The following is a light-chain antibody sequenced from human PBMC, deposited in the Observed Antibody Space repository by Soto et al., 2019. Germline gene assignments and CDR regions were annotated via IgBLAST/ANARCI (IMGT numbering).Light chain of an antibody. CDR1: RGDVGGYNY. V-gene: IGLV2-8*01. CDR2: EVN. J-gene: IGLJ1*01. Sequence: QSVLTQPPSASGSPGQSVTISCTGTRGDVGGYNYVSWYQQHPGKAPKLMIYEVNKRPSGVPDRFSGSKTGNTASLTVSGLQAEDEADYYCSSYAGSDPYVFGAGNKVTVL. CDR3: SSYAGSDPYV.